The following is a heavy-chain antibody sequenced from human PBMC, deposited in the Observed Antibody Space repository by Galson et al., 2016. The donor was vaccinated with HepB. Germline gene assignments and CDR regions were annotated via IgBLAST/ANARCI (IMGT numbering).Heavy chain of an antibody. D-gene: IGHD3-9*01. V-gene: IGHV1-46*02. Sequence: SVKVSCKASGYTFNRYYMHWVRQAPGQGLEWMGIINPSGGSTTYAQKFQGRVTMTRDTSTSTVYMELSSLRSEDTAVYYCARVFLDYDILTGYYYYFGMDVWGEGTTVPVSS. CDR2: INPSGGST. CDR1: GYTFNRYY. J-gene: IGHJ6*04. CDR3: ARVFLDYDILTGYYYYFGMDV.